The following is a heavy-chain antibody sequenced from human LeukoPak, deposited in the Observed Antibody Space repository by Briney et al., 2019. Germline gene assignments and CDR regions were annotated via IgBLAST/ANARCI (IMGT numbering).Heavy chain of an antibody. Sequence: LRLSCAASGFTFSSYWMHWIRQPPGKGLEWIGYIYYSGSTYYNPSLKSRVTISVDTSKNQFSLKLSSVTAADTAVYYCARVPYSLYYDFWSGYYKDNWFDPWGQGTLVTVSS. CDR1: GFTFSSYW. CDR2: IYYSGST. J-gene: IGHJ5*02. V-gene: IGHV4-30-4*08. D-gene: IGHD3-3*01. CDR3: ARVPYSLYYDFWSGYYKDNWFDP.